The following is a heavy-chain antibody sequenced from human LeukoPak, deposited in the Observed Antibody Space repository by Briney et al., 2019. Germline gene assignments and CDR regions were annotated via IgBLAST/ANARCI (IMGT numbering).Heavy chain of an antibody. D-gene: IGHD4-17*01. CDR2: ISAYNGNT. J-gene: IGHJ4*02. CDR1: GYTFTSYG. Sequence: ASVKVSCKASGYTFTSYGISWVRQAPGQGLEWMGWISAYNGNTNYAQKLQGRVTMTTDTSTSTAYMELRSLRSDDTAVYYCARDSPYGDYGYYFDYWGQGTLVTVSS. CDR3: ARDSPYGDYGYYFDY. V-gene: IGHV1-18*01.